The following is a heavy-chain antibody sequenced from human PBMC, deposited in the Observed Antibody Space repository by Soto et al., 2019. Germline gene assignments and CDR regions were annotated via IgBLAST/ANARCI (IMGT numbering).Heavy chain of an antibody. J-gene: IGHJ6*02. CDR3: ARHGFGPLHGLVDV. V-gene: IGHV4-59*08. CDR1: GGSITNYY. D-gene: IGHD3-10*01. CDR2: INYDGYS. Sequence: QVQLQESGPGLVKPSETLSLTCTVSGGSITNYYCSWFRQPPGKGLEWIGYINYDGYSAYNLSLKRRVTLSMDASKTQFSLMLESETATDTAVYYCARHGFGPLHGLVDVWGPGTTVIVS.